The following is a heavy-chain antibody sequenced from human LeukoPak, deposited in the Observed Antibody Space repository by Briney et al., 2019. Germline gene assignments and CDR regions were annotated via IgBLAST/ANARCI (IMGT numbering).Heavy chain of an antibody. Sequence: PSETLPLTCTVSGGSISSDNYSWSWIRHHPRKGLEWIGYIYYNGATYYNPSLQSRVTISIDPSNNQFSLKLSSVTAADTAVYYCARDGIAATGLTFDYWGQGTLVTVST. J-gene: IGHJ4*02. CDR3: ARDGIAATGLTFDY. V-gene: IGHV4-30-4*01. CDR2: IYYNGAT. D-gene: IGHD6-13*01. CDR1: GGSISSDNYS.